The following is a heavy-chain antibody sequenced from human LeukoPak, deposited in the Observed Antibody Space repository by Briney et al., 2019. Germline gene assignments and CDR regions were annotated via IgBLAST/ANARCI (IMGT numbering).Heavy chain of an antibody. J-gene: IGHJ6*02. CDR2: VSSRGSSI. CDR3: ARGIVYYYGMDV. D-gene: IGHD1-26*01. V-gene: IGHV3-21*01. CDR1: GFAFSGYR. Sequence: GGSLRLSCAASGFAFSGYRLNWVRQAPGKGLEWFSSVSSRGSSISYADSVKGRFTISRDNAKNSLYLQMNSLRAEDTAVYYCARGIVYYYGMDVWGQGTTVTVSS.